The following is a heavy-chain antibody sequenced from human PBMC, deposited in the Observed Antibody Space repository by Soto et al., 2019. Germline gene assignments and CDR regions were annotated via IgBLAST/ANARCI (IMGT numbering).Heavy chain of an antibody. D-gene: IGHD3-22*01. CDR1: GFTFSNAW. CDR3: TTGSYYDSSGYYFDY. J-gene: IGHJ4*02. Sequence: EVQLVESGGGLVKPGGSLRLSCAASGFTFSNAWMNWVRQAPGKGLEWVGSIKSKTDGGTTDYAAPVKGRFTISRDDSKNTLYLQMTSLKTEDTAVYYWTTGSYYDSSGYYFDYWGQGTLVTVSS. V-gene: IGHV3-15*07. CDR2: IKSKTDGGTT.